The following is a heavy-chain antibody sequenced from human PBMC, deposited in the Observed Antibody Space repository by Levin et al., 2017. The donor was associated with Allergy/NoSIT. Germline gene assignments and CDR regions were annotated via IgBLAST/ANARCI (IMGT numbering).Heavy chain of an antibody. CDR2: ITGDGEVT. CDR1: GFPFSNFA. D-gene: IGHD3-3*01. Sequence: PGGSLRLSCAASGFPFSNFAMNWVRQAAGKGLEWVSGITGDGEVTHYADSVKGRFRISGDNSKNILYLELNSLRAEDTAMYYCAKGNTMFAVGRLGAWGQGSLVTVSS. CDR3: AKGNTMFAVGRLGA. J-gene: IGHJ5*02. V-gene: IGHV3-23*01.